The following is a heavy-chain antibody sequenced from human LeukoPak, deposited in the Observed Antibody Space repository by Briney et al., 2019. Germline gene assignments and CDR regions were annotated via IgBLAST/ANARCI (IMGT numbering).Heavy chain of an antibody. J-gene: IGHJ4*02. CDR2: IDWDDDK. CDR3: ARIRSTGSQSFDY. CDR1: GFSLSTTGMC. V-gene: IGHV2-70*11. D-gene: IGHD1-26*01. Sequence: SGPALVKPTQTLTLTCTFSGFSLSTTGMCVTWIRQPPGKALEWLARIDWDDDKYYNTSLKTRLTISKDTSKNQVVLTMTNMDPVDTATYYCARIRSTGSQSFDYWGPGTLVTVSS.